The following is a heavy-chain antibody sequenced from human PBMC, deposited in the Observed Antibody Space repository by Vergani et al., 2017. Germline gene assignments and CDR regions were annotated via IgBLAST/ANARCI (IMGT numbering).Heavy chain of an antibody. V-gene: IGHV4-59*01. CDR3: ARGPAVPAARWFDP. CDR1: GGSISSYY. D-gene: IGHD2-2*01. J-gene: IGHJ5*02. CDR2: IYYSGST. Sequence: QVQLQESGPGLVKPSETLSLTCTVSGGSISSYYWSWIRQPPGKGLGWIGYIYYSGSTNYNPSLKSRVTISVDTSKNQFSLKLSSVTAADTAVYYCARGPAVPAARWFDPWGQGTLVTVSS.